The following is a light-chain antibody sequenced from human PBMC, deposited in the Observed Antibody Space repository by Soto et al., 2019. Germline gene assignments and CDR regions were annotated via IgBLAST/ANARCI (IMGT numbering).Light chain of an antibody. CDR1: QSVSSN. V-gene: IGKV3-15*01. CDR3: QQYNTAIT. J-gene: IGKJ5*01. Sequence: EIVMTQSPATLSVSPGERATLSCRASQSVSSNLAWYQQKPGQAPRLLIYGASTRATGIPARFSGSGSGTEFTLTISSLQSEDFAVYYCQQYNTAITFGQGTRLKIK. CDR2: GAS.